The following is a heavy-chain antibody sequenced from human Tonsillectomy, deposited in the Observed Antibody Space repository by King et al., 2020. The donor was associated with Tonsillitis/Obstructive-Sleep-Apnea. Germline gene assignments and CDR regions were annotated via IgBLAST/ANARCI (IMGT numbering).Heavy chain of an antibody. Sequence: VQLVESGGGLVQPGGSLRLSCAASGFTFSSYWMSWVRQAPGKGLEWVANIKQDGSEKYCVDTVKGRFTISRDNAKNSLYLQMNSLRAEDTAVYYCARGVDYSPTDYWGQGTLVTVSS. J-gene: IGHJ4*02. V-gene: IGHV3-7*03. CDR2: IKQDGSEK. CDR1: GFTFSSYW. CDR3: ARGVDYSPTDY. D-gene: IGHD3/OR15-3a*01.